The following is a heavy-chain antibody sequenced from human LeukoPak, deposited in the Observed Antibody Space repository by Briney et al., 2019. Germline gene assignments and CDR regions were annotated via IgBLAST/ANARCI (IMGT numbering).Heavy chain of an antibody. J-gene: IGHJ4*02. CDR2: ISSNGGST. Sequence: GGSLRLSCSASGFTFSSYAMHWVRQAPGKGLEYVSAISSNGGSTYYADSVKGRFTISRDNSKNTLYLQMSSLRVEDTAVYYCVKAGMVGSRYYFDYWGQGTLVTVSS. CDR3: VKAGMVGSRYYFDY. CDR1: GFTFSSYA. D-gene: IGHD2-8*01. V-gene: IGHV3-64D*06.